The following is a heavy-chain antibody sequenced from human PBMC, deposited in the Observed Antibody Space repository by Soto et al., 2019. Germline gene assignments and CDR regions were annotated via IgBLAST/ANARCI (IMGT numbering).Heavy chain of an antibody. V-gene: IGHV4-59*01. D-gene: IGHD3-3*01. J-gene: IGHJ6*02. CDR2: VYYNGST. CDR1: GGSINLYY. CDR3: AKDSYYDFWSGSPGNYYYGMDV. Sequence: SETLSLSCTVSGGSINLYYWSWIRQSPGKGLEWIGYVYYNGSTTYNPSLKSRVTISLDTSKNQFSLRLSSVTAADTAVYYCAKDSYYDFWSGSPGNYYYGMDVWGQGTTVTVSS.